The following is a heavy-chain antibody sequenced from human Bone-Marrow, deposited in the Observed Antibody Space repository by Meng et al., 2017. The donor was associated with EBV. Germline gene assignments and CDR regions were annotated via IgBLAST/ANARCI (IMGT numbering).Heavy chain of an antibody. Sequence: QVQLVQSGSELKKPGASAKVSFKASGYTFNKYPINWVRQAPGQGPEWMGWINTYTGNPTYAQAFTGRFVFSLDTSLSTAYLQISSLQADDTAVYYCVRPVEQRTVPVDQWGQGVLCTVSS. V-gene: IGHV7-4-1*02. CDR1: GYTFNKYP. CDR3: VRPVEQRTVPVDQ. D-gene: IGHD6-13*01. CDR2: INTYTGNP. J-gene: IGHJ4*02.